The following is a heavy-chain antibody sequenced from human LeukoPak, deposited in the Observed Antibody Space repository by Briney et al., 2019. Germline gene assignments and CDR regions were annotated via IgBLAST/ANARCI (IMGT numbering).Heavy chain of an antibody. CDR2: IIPIFGTA. Sequence: ASVKVSCKASGGTFDYYAISWVRQAPGQGLEWMGGIIPIFGTANYAQKFQGRVTITTDESTSTAYMELSSLRSEDTAVYYCARDMPTAGAFDIWGQGTMVTVSS. V-gene: IGHV1-69*05. CDR3: ARDMPTAGAFDI. J-gene: IGHJ3*02. CDR1: GGTFDYYA. D-gene: IGHD2-2*01.